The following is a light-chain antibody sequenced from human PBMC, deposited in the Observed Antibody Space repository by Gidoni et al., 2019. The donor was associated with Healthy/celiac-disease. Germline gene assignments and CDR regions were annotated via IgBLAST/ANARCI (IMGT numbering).Light chain of an antibody. V-gene: IGKV3-20*01. CDR2: GAS. Sequence: EIVLTQPQGTLSLSPGERATISCRASQSVSSSYLAWYQQKPGQAPRLLIYGASSRATGIPDRFSGSGSGTDFTLTISRLEPEDFAVYYCQQYGSYPLTFGQGTRLEIK. CDR1: QSVSSSY. J-gene: IGKJ5*01. CDR3: QQYGSYPLT.